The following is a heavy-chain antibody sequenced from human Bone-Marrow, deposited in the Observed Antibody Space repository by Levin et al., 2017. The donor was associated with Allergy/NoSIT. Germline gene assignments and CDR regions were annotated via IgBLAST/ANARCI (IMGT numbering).Heavy chain of an antibody. CDR2: IKGKAFGETI. D-gene: IGHD3-10*01. CDR3: ARDPSYYYAPDAFDI. CDR1: GFTFADYT. Sequence: AGGSLRLSCTGSGFTFADYTMSWLRHSPAKGLEWVGFIKGKAFGETIQYAPSVRGRFIISRDDSRGIAYLQMSSLKTDDTGVYYCARDPSYYYAPDAFDIWGQGTMVTVSS. J-gene: IGHJ3*02. V-gene: IGHV3-49*03.